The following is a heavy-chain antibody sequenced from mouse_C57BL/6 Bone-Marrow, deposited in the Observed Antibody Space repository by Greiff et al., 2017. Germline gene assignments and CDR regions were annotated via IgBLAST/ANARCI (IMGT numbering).Heavy chain of an antibody. CDR2: IHPSDSDT. D-gene: IGHD4-1*01. V-gene: IGHV1-74*01. CDR3: AIRTGPYWYFDV. CDR1: GYTFTSYW. Sequence: QVQLKQPGAELVKPGASVKVSCKASGYTFTSYWMHWVKQRPGQGLEWIGRIHPSDSDTNYNQKFKGKATLTVDTSSSTAYMQLSSLTSEDSAVYYCAIRTGPYWYFDVWGTGTTVTVSS. J-gene: IGHJ1*03.